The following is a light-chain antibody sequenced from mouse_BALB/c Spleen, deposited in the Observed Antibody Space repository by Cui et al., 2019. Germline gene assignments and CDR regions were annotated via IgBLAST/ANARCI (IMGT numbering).Light chain of an antibody. CDR1: QDINSY. Sequence: DIKMTQSPSSMYASLGERVTITCKASQDINSYLSWFQQKPGKSPKTLIYRANRLVGGVPSRFGGSGSGQDYSLTNNSLEYEDMGIYYCLQYDEFPFTFGSGTKLEIK. CDR2: RAN. V-gene: IGKV14-111*01. CDR3: LQYDEFPFT. J-gene: IGKJ4*01.